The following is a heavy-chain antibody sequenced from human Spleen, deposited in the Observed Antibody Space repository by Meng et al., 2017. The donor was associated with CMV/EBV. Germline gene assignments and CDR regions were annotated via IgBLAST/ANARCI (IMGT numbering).Heavy chain of an antibody. CDR1: EFTFSSYA. CDR3: AREASINEPRYYGMDV. CDR2: ISYDGNNN. V-gene: IGHV3-30-3*01. Sequence: GGSLRLSCTASEFTFSSYAVHWVRRAPGKGLEWVAVISYDGNNNYYSNSVKGRFTLSRDNSKNTVYLQMNSLRPEDTAVYYCAREASINEPRYYGMDVWGQGTTVTV. D-gene: IGHD1-1*01. J-gene: IGHJ6*02.